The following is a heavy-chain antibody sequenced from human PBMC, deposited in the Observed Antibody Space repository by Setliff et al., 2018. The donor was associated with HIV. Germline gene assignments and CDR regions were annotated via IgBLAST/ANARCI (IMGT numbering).Heavy chain of an antibody. J-gene: IGHJ4*02. Sequence: SVKVSCKASGYSFINYGISWVRQAPGQGLEWMGGSIPLFGTTNYAQKFQGRVTITADESTSTAYMQLSSLRSEDTAVYYCARDFYYYDSSAPHPQTYYFDFWGQGTLVTVSS. CDR3: ARDFYYYDSSAPHPQTYYFDF. D-gene: IGHD3-22*01. V-gene: IGHV1-69*13. CDR1: GYSFINYG. CDR2: SIPLFGTT.